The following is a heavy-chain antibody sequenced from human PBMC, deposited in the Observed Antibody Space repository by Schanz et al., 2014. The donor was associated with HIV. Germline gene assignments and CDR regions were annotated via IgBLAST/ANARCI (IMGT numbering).Heavy chain of an antibody. D-gene: IGHD3-3*01. CDR1: GGSISGHY. Sequence: QVQLQESGPGLVKPSETLSLTCTVSGGSISGHYWSWIRQPAGKGLEWIGRISASGSSNYNPSLKSRVTISVDTSKNQFSLKLSSVTAADTAVYYCARGQSFDFWSGYRVGYFDYWGQGTLVTVSS. CDR2: ISASGSS. V-gene: IGHV4-4*07. J-gene: IGHJ4*02. CDR3: ARGQSFDFWSGYRVGYFDY.